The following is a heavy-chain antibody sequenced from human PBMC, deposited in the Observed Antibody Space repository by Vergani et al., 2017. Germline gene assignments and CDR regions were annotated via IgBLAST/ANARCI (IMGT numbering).Heavy chain of an antibody. Sequence: QVQLQESGPGLVKPSQTLSLTCTVPVGSISSGDYYWSWIRQPPGKGLEWIGYIYYSGSTYYNPSLKSRVTISVDTSKNQFSLKLSSVTAADTAVFYCARDVVVPAATFGQDYWGEGTLVTVSS. CDR3: ARDVVVPAATFGQDY. CDR2: IYYSGST. D-gene: IGHD2-2*01. CDR1: VGSISSGDYY. V-gene: IGHV4-30-4*01. J-gene: IGHJ4*02.